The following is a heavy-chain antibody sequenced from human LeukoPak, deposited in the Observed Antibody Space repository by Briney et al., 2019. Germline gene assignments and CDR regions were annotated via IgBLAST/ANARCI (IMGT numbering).Heavy chain of an antibody. D-gene: IGHD5-12*01. J-gene: IGHJ4*02. CDR3: VKDLKGYEEV. CDR1: AFTFSTYG. Sequence: GRSLRLSCETSAFTFSTYGMHWVRQAPGKGLEWVALISFDGSYKSYGTSVKGRFTISRDNSKNTVSLRINSLRVEDTGMYYCVKDLKGYEEVWGQGTLVTVSS. CDR2: ISFDGSYK. V-gene: IGHV3-30*18.